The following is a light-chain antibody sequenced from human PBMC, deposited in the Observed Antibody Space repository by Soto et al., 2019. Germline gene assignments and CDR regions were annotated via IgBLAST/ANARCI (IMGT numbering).Light chain of an antibody. V-gene: IGLV2-14*01. Sequence: QSALTQPASVSGSPGPSITISCTGTSSDVGGYNYVSWYQQHPGKAPKLIIYDVSSRPSGVSNRFSGSKSGNTASLTISGLQAEDEADYSCTSYSGSSTLYVFGTGTKLTVL. J-gene: IGLJ1*01. CDR3: TSYSGSSTLYV. CDR1: SSDVGGYNY. CDR2: DVS.